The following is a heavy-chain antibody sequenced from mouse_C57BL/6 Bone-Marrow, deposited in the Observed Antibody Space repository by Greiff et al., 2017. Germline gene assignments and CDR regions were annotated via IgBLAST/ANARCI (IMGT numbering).Heavy chain of an antibody. CDR2: LSTGGSST. V-gene: IGHV5-6*01. J-gene: IGHJ2*01. D-gene: IGHD1-1*01. CDR3: ARQNYCGSSSDFDY. Sequence: DVQLVESGGDLVKPGGSLKLSCAASGFTFSSYGMSWVRQTPDQRLEWVATLSTGGSSTYYPDRVKGPFTISRDNAKNTLYLQMSRLKSGDTAMYYCARQNYCGSSSDFDYWGQGTTLTVSS. CDR1: GFTFSSYG.